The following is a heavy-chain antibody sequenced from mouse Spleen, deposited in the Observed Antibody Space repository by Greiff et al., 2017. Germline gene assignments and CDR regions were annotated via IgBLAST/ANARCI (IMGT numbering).Heavy chain of an antibody. J-gene: IGHJ2*01. CDR2: ISSGGSYT. V-gene: IGHV5-9-3*01. CDR1: GFTFSSYA. Sequence: EVKLVESGGGLVKPGGSLKLSCAASGFTFSSYAMSWVRQTPEKRLEWVATISSGGSYTYYPDSVKGRFTISRDNAKNTLYLQMSSLRSEDTAMYYCARHGGRHYFDYWGQGTTLTVSS. CDR3: ARHGGRHYFDY.